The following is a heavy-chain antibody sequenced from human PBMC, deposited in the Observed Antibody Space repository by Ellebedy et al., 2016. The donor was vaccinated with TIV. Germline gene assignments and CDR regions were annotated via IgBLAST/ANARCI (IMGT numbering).Heavy chain of an antibody. D-gene: IGHD6-19*01. CDR1: GYSFTSYW. CDR3: ARLRGRSSGWSDY. CDR2: IYPGDSDT. J-gene: IGHJ4*02. Sequence: GGSLRLSXKGSGYSFTSYWIGWVRQMPGKGLEWMGIIYPGDSDTRYSPSFQGQVTISADKSISTAYLQWSSLKASDTAMYYCARLRGRSSGWSDYWGQGTLVTVSS. V-gene: IGHV5-51*01.